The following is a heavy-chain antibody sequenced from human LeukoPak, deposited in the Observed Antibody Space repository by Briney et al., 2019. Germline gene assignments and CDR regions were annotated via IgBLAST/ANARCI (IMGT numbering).Heavy chain of an antibody. J-gene: IGHJ4*02. CDR2: INPSGGST. Sequence: ASVKVSCKASGYTFTSYYMHWVRQAPGQGLEWMGIINPSGGSTSYAQKFQGRVTMTRDTSISTAYMELSRLRSDDTAVYYCARGNSGFDYWGQGTLVTVSS. D-gene: IGHD4-23*01. CDR3: ARGNSGFDY. CDR1: GYTFTSYY. V-gene: IGHV1-46*01.